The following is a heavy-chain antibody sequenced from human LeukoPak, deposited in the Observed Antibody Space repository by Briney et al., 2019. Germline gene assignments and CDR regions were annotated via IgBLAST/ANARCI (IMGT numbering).Heavy chain of an antibody. D-gene: IGHD2-15*01. Sequence: PGGSLRLSCAASGFTFDDYGMSWVRQAPGKGLGWVSGINWNGSGAGYADSVKGRFTISRDNAKNSLYLQMNSLRAEDMALYYCAKGGWRTVVYYFDYWGQGTLVTVSS. CDR2: INWNGSGA. V-gene: IGHV3-20*04. CDR3: AKGGWRTVVYYFDY. CDR1: GFTFDDYG. J-gene: IGHJ4*02.